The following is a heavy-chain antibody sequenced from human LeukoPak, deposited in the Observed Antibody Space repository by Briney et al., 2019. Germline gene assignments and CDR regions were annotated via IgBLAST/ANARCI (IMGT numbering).Heavy chain of an antibody. CDR3: ARDPNWNYFDY. CDR1: GFTFSSYA. D-gene: IGHD1-1*01. CDR2: ISYDGSNK. V-gene: IGHV3-30-3*01. Sequence: GGSLRLSCAASGFTFSSYAMHWVRQAPGKGLEWVAVISYDGSNKYYADSVKGRFTISRDNSKNTLYLQMNSLRAEDTAVYYCARDPNWNYFDYWGQGTLVTVSS. J-gene: IGHJ4*02.